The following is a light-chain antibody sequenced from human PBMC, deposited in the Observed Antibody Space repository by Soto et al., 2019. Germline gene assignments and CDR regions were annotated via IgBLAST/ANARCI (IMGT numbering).Light chain of an antibody. CDR2: AAS. J-gene: IGKJ4*01. V-gene: IGKV1-6*01. CDR3: LQDYNYPLT. CDR1: QGIRND. Sequence: AIQMTQSPSSLSASVGDRVTITCRARQGIRNDLGWYQQKPEKAPALLIYAASSLRSGVPSRFSGSGSGTDFTLTISSLQPEDFATYYCLQDYNYPLTFGGGTKVEIK.